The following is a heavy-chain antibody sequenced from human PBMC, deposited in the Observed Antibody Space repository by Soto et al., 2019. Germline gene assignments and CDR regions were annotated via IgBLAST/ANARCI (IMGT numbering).Heavy chain of an antibody. J-gene: IGHJ6*02. CDR1: GGTFSSYA. Sequence: SVKVSCKASGGTFSSYAISWVRQAPGQGLEWMGGIIPIFGTANYAQKFQGRVTITADESTSTAYIELSSLRSEDTAVYYCAREFFAARYYYYGMDVWGQGTTVT. V-gene: IGHV1-69*13. D-gene: IGHD2-15*01. CDR2: IIPIFGTA. CDR3: AREFFAARYYYYGMDV.